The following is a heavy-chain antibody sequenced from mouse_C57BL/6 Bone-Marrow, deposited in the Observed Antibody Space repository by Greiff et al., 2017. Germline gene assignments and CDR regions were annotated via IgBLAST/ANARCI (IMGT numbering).Heavy chain of an antibody. J-gene: IGHJ2*01. D-gene: IGHD2-4*01. Sequence: DVHLVESEGGLVQPGSSMKLSCTASGFTFSDYYMAWVRQVPEKGLEWVANINYDGSSTYYLDSLKSRFIISRDNAKNILYLQMSSLKSEDTATYYCARDREYDYDGSYFDYWGQGTTLTVSS. CDR3: ARDREYDYDGSYFDY. CDR2: INYDGSST. CDR1: GFTFSDYY. V-gene: IGHV5-16*01.